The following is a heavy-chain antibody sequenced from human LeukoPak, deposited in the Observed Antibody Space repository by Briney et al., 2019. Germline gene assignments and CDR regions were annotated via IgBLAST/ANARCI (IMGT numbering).Heavy chain of an antibody. D-gene: IGHD6-13*01. Sequence: SETLSLTCTVSGYSISSGYYWGWIRQPPGKGLEWIGSIYHSESTYYNPSLKSRVTISIDTSKNQFSLKLSSVTAADTAVYYCARVGSGWYYWGQGTLVTVSS. CDR1: GYSISSGYY. V-gene: IGHV4-38-2*02. CDR3: ARVGSGWYY. J-gene: IGHJ4*02. CDR2: IYHSEST.